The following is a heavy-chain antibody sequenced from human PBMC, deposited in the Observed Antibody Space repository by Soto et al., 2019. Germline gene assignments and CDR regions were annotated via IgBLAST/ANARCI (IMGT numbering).Heavy chain of an antibody. CDR2: IYYSGST. D-gene: IGHD4-17*01. J-gene: IGHJ5*02. CDR3: AGDYGDYVERWFDP. V-gene: IGHV4-39*02. CDR1: GGSISSSSYY. Sequence: PSETLSLTCTVSGGSISSSSYYWGWIRQPPGKGLEWIGSIYYSGSTYYNPSLKSRVTISVDTSKNQFSLKLSSVTAADTAVYYCAGDYGDYVERWFDPWGQGTLVTVSS.